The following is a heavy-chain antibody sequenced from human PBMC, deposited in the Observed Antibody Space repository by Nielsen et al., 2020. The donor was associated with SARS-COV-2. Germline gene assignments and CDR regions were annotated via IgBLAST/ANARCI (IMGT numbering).Heavy chain of an antibody. CDR3: VRLNRRILSPLALASLRFDY. D-gene: IGHD3-3*02. Sequence: SETLSLTCTVSGDSMSDSNYYWVWIRQPPGKGLEWIASIYYSGITYYNTSLKSRVTISIDTSKNHFSLRLNSVAAADTAVYYCVRLNRRILSPLALASLRFDYWGQGSLLTVSS. V-gene: IGHV4-39*02. CDR1: GDSMSDSNYY. J-gene: IGHJ4*02. CDR2: IYYSGIT.